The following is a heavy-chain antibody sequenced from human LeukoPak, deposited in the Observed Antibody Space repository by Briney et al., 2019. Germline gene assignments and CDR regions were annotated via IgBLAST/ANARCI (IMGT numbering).Heavy chain of an antibody. J-gene: IGHJ4*02. CDR1: GFTFSSYA. CDR2: IGSSGGSS. V-gene: IGHV3-23*01. Sequence: GGSLRLSCAASGFTFSSYAMSWVRQAPGKGLEWVSTIGSSGGSSYYADSVKGRFTISRDNSKNTLYLQMNSLRAEDTAVYYCAKGRDVYTPLDYWGQGTLVTVSS. D-gene: IGHD2-21*02. CDR3: AKGRDVYTPLDY.